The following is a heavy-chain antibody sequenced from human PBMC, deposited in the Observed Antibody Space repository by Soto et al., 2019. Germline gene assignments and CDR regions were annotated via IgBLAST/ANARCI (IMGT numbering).Heavy chain of an antibody. CDR1: GFTFSSYG. CDR3: ASGVQLEEAYYGMDV. V-gene: IGHV3-33*01. J-gene: IGHJ6*02. Sequence: GGSLRLSCAASGFTFSSYGMHWVRQAPGKGLEWVAVIWYDGSNKYYADSVKGRFTISRDNSKNTLYLQMNSLRAEDTAVYHCASGVQLEEAYYGMDVSGPGTTVTV. D-gene: IGHD1-1*01. CDR2: IWYDGSNK.